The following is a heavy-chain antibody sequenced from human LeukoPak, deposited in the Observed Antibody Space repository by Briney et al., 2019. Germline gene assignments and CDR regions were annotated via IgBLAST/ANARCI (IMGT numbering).Heavy chain of an antibody. J-gene: IGHJ5*02. CDR2: IIPIFGTA. Sequence: SVKVTCKASGGTFSSYTISWVRQAPGQGLEWMGGIIPIFGTASYAQKFQGRVTITADESTSTAYMELSSLRSEDTAVYYCARQGYCTNGVCYSWFDPWGQGTLVTVSS. D-gene: IGHD2-8*01. V-gene: IGHV1-69*13. CDR3: ARQGYCTNGVCYSWFDP. CDR1: GGTFSSYT.